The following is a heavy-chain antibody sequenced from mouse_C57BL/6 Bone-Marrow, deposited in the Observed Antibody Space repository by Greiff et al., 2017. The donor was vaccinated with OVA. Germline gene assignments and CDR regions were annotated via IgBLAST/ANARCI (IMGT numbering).Heavy chain of an antibody. CDR1: GFTFSNYW. D-gene: IGHD2-3*01. CDR3: TAGVTTFFDY. J-gene: IGHJ2*01. Sequence: EVNVVESGGGLVQPGGSMKLSCVASGFTFSNYWMNWVRQSPEKGLEWVAQIRLKSDNYATHYEESVQGRFTISIDDSKSSVYLQMNNLRAEDTGIDYCTAGVTTFFDYWGQGTTLTVSS. CDR2: IRLKSDNYAT. V-gene: IGHV6-3*01.